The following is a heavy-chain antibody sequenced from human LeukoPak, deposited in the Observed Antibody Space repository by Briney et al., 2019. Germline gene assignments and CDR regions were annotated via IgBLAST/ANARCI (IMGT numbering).Heavy chain of an antibody. V-gene: IGHV3-7*02. CDR2: IKEDGSE. CDR1: GFIFSSYW. Sequence: SGGSLRLSCAASGFIFSSYWMSWVRQAPGKGLEWVANIKEDGSERLYGLSEGRFTISRDNAKNTLFLQMNSLRAEDTAVYYCATAHSASHDYWGQGTLVTVSS. CDR3: ATAHSASHDY. D-gene: IGHD2-2*01. J-gene: IGHJ4*02.